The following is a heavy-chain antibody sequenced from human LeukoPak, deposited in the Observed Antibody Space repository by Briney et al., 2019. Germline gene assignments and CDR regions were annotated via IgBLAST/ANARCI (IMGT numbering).Heavy chain of an antibody. CDR1: GFTFSSYG. D-gene: IGHD3-22*01. CDR3: AKDRDYYDSSGYYRPRVPPDV. CDR2: ISYDGSNK. Sequence: PGGSLRLSCAASGFTFSSYGMHWVRQAPGKGLEWVAVISYDGSNKYYADSVKGRFTISRDNSKNTLYLQMNSLRAEDTAVYYCAKDRDYYDSSGYYRPRVPPDVWGQGTTVTVSS. V-gene: IGHV3-30*18. J-gene: IGHJ6*02.